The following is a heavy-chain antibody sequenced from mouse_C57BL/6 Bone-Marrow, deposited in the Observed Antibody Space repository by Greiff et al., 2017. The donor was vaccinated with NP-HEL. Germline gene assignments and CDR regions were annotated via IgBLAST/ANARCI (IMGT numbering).Heavy chain of an antibody. CDR2: IYPGNGDT. V-gene: IGHV14-4*01. J-gene: IGHJ2*01. CDR1: GFNIKDDY. CDR3: TTSWYYFDY. Sequence: VQLKESGAELVRPGASVKLSCTASGFNIKDDYMHWVKQRPEQGLEWIGWIYPGNGDTKYAAKFQGKATITADTSSNTAYLQLSSLTSEDTAVYYCTTSWYYFDYWGQGTTLTVSS.